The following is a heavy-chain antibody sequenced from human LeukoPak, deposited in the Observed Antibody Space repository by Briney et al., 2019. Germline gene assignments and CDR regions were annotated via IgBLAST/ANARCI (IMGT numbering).Heavy chain of an antibody. CDR3: ARDGLWIQNAFDI. J-gene: IGHJ3*02. V-gene: IGHV4-39*07. Sequence: PSETLSLTCTVSGGSIGSSSYYWGWIRQPPGKGLEWIGSIYHSGSTYYNSSLKSRVTISVDTSKNQFSLKLSSVTAADTAVYYCARDGLWIQNAFDIWGQGTMVTVPS. D-gene: IGHD5-18*01. CDR1: GGSIGSSSYY. CDR2: IYHSGST.